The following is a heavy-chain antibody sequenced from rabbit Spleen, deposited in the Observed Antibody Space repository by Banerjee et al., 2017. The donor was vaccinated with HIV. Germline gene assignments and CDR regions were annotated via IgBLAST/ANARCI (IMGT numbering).Heavy chain of an antibody. CDR3: ARGSAAMTMVITGYYLSL. CDR2: IYTGNRKT. V-gene: IGHV1S40*01. D-gene: IGHD2-1*01. CDR1: GVSFSSDYD. J-gene: IGHJ4*01. Sequence: QSLEESGGDLVKPGASLTLTCTASGVSFSSDYDMCWVRQAPGKGLEWIGCIYTGNRKTYYAGWAKGRFTISKASSTTVPLQMTRLTAADTATYFCARGSAAMTMVITGYYLSLWGPGTLVTVS.